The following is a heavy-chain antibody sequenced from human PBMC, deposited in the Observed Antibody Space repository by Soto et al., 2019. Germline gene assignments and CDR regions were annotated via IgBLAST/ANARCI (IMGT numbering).Heavy chain of an antibody. D-gene: IGHD2-2*01. V-gene: IGHV1-2*02. CDR3: ARGLGYCSSTGCRSFDY. J-gene: IGHJ4*02. CDR1: GYTFTGYY. CDR2: INPNSGGT. Sequence: ASVKVSCKASGYTFTGYYMHWVRQAPGQGLEWMGWINPNSGGTNYAQKFQGRVTMTRDTSISTAYMELSRLRSDDTAVYYCARGLGYCSSTGCRSFDYWGQGTLVTVSS.